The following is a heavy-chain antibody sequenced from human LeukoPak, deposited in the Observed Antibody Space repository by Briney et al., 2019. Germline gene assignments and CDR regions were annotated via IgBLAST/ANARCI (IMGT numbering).Heavy chain of an antibody. V-gene: IGHV1-2*02. Sequence: GASVKVSCKASGYTFTGYYMHWVRQAPGQGLEWMGWINPNSGGTNYAQKCQGRVTMTRDTSISTAYMELSRLRSDDTAVYYCTRDQGNYCSGGSCYATINWFDPWGQGTLVTVSS. CDR1: GYTFTGYY. CDR2: INPNSGGT. CDR3: TRDQGNYCSGGSCYATINWFDP. J-gene: IGHJ5*02. D-gene: IGHD2-15*01.